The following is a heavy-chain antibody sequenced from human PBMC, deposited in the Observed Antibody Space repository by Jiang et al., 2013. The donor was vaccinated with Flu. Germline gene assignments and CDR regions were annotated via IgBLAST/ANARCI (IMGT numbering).Heavy chain of an antibody. CDR3: ARGGADDLHFDY. V-gene: IGHV6-1*01. Sequence: SQTLSLTCAVSGDSVSSNSAAWNWIRQSPSRGLEWLGRTYYRSKWSYNYGLSAKGRITINPDTSKNQFSLQLNSVTPEDTAVYYCARGGADDLHFDYWGQGTLVTVSS. D-gene: IGHD1-1*01. J-gene: IGHJ4*02. CDR2: TYYRSKWSY. CDR1: GDSVSSNSAA.